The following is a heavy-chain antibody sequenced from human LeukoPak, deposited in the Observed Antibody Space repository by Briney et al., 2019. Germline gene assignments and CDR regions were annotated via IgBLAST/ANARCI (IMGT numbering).Heavy chain of an antibody. CDR1: GGTFSSYA. J-gene: IGHJ4*02. CDR3: ARDLEGPYCSSTSCSTLDY. D-gene: IGHD2-2*01. CDR2: IIPIFGTA. V-gene: IGHV1-69*05. Sequence: SVKVSCKASGGTFSSYAISWVRQAPGQGLEWMGGIIPIFGTANYAQKFQGRVTITTDESTSTAYMELSSLRSEDTAVYYCARDLEGPYCSSTSCSTLDYWGQGTLVTVSS.